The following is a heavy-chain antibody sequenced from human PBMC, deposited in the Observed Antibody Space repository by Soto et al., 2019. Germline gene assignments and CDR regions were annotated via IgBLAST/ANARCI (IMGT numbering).Heavy chain of an antibody. D-gene: IGHD4-17*01. CDR3: AKDTVTTVRAPLYNWFDP. CDR2: ISGSGGST. J-gene: IGHJ5*02. CDR1: GFTFSSYA. V-gene: IGHV3-23*01. Sequence: GGSLRLSCAASGFTFSSYAMSWVRQAPGKGLEWVSAISGSGGSTYYADSVKGRFTISRDNSKNTLYLQMNSLRAEDTAVYYCAKDTVTTVRAPLYNWFDPWGQGTLVTVSS.